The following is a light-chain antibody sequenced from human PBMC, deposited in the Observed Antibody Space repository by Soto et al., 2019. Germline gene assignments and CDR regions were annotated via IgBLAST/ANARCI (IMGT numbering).Light chain of an antibody. CDR2: AIS. Sequence: DIQMTQSPSSVSASVGDRVTITCRASQPVSSWLAWYQQKPGEAPKLLIYAISSLQTGVPSRFSGSGSGTGFTLPISSLQPEDFASYYCQEANSFTFGGGTKVEIK. V-gene: IGKV1-12*02. CDR3: QEANSFT. CDR1: QPVSSW. J-gene: IGKJ4*01.